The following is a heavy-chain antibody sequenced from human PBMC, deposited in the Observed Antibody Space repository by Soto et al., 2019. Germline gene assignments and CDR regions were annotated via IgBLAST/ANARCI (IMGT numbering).Heavy chain of an antibody. D-gene: IGHD5-18*01. J-gene: IGHJ4*02. V-gene: IGHV4-31*03. CDR1: GGSISSGGYH. CDR3: ARGAGVTARNPFDY. Sequence: SETLSLTCTVSGGSISSGGYHWSWIRQHPGKGLEWIGYIYYSGSTYYNPSLKSRVTISVDTSKNQFSLKLSSVTAADTAVYYCARGAGVTARNPFDYWGQGTLVTVSS. CDR2: IYYSGST.